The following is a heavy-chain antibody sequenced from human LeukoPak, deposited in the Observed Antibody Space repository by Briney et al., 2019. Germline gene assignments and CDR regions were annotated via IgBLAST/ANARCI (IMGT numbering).Heavy chain of an antibody. CDR1: GFTFSSYA. CDR2: ISYDVGNK. D-gene: IGHD1-1*01. V-gene: IGHV3-30-3*01. Sequence: GGSLRLSCAASGFTFSSYAMQWVRQAPGKGLEWVAVISYDVGNKYYADSVKGRFTSSRDNSKNTLYLQMNSLRAEDTAVYYCAAPLFPVQLEQTPFDYWGQGTLVTVSS. J-gene: IGHJ4*02. CDR3: AAPLFPVQLEQTPFDY.